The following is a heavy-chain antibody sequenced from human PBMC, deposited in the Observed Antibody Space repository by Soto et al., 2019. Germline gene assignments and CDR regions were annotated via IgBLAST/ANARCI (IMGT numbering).Heavy chain of an antibody. CDR3: SRDHWVVAATQSPYGMDV. V-gene: IGHV4-31*03. J-gene: IGHJ6*02. Sequence: KPSETLSLTCTVSGGSISSGGYYWSWIRQHPGKGLEWIGYIYYSGSTYYNPSLKSRVTISVDTSKNQFSLKLSSVTAADTAVYYCSRDHWVVAATQSPYGMDVWGQGTTVP. CDR2: IYYSGST. CDR1: GGSISSGGYY. D-gene: IGHD2-15*01.